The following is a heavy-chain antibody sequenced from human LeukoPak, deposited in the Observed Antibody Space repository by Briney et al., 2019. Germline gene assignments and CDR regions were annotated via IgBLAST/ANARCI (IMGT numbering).Heavy chain of an antibody. J-gene: IGHJ6*02. CDR1: GFTFSSYA. Sequence: GGSLRLSCAASGFTFSSYAMSWVRQAPGKGLEWVSVVTGSGGNTYYADSVKGRFTISRDNSESTLSLQMNSLSAEDTAVYYCAKEYSGSRDYFYGMDVWGQGTTVTVSS. CDR2: VTGSGGNT. CDR3: AKEYSGSRDYFYGMDV. V-gene: IGHV3-23*01. D-gene: IGHD6-6*01.